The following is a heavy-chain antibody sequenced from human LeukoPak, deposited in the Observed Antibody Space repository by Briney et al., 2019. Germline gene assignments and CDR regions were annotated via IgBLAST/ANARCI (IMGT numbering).Heavy chain of an antibody. CDR3: ARGPSTTVTNY. V-gene: IGHV4-30-4*01. Sequence: SETLSLTCSVSGGSISSGDYYWSWIRQPPGKGLGWIGYIYYSGSTYYNPSLKSRLTISVDTSRNQVSLRLSSVTAADTAVYYCARGPSTTVTNYWGQGTLVTVSS. D-gene: IGHD4-11*01. CDR1: GGSISSGDYY. CDR2: IYYSGST. J-gene: IGHJ4*02.